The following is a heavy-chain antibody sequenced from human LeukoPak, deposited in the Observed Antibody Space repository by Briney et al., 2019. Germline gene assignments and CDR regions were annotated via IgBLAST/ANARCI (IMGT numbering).Heavy chain of an antibody. CDR2: IYTSGST. Sequence: SETLSLTCTVSGGSISSYYWSWIRQPAGKGLEWIGRIYTSGSTNYNPSLKSRDTMSVDTSKNQFSLKLSSVTAADTAVYYCARVTTMVRGVIIFSAFDIWGQGTMVTVSS. V-gene: IGHV4-4*07. CDR1: GGSISSYY. J-gene: IGHJ3*02. CDR3: ARVTTMVRGVIIFSAFDI. D-gene: IGHD3-10*01.